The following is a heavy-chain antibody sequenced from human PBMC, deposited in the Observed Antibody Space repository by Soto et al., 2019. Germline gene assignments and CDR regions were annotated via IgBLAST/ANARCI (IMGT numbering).Heavy chain of an antibody. CDR2: IGGDSRTT. J-gene: IGHJ4*02. CDR1: GFPFSTNA. Sequence: GSLRLSCAASGFPFSTNAMTWVRQAPGKGLEWVSIIGGDSRTTFYADSVKGRFTVSRDNSKNTVYLDMNSLRGEDTAIYYCTKDNNWDDPGWGQGTLVTVSS. V-gene: IGHV3-23*01. CDR3: TKDNNWDDPG. D-gene: IGHD1-1*01.